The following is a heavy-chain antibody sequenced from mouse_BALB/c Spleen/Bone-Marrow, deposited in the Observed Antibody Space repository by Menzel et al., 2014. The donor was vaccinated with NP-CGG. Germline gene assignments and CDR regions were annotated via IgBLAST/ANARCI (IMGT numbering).Heavy chain of an antibody. V-gene: IGHV1S81*02. D-gene: IGHD2-2*01. CDR3: ARINGYDY. CDR2: IDPSTGRT. J-gene: IGHJ2*01. Sequence: VHVKQSGAELVKPGASVRLSCKASGYTFTSYWMHWVKQRPGQGLEWIGEIDPSTGRTDYNKKFKSQATLTVDKSSSTAYMHLSSLTSEDSAVYYCARINGYDYWGQGTTLTVSS. CDR1: GYTFTSYW.